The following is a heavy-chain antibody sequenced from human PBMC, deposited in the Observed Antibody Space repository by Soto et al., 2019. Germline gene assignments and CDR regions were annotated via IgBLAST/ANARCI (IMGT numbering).Heavy chain of an antibody. CDR2: ISASGGTT. CDR1: GFTFSNYG. Sequence: EVQVLESGGGLVQPGGSLRLSCAASGFTFSNYGMYWVRQAPGKGLERVSGISASGGTTYYADSVKGRFTISRDNSKNTLYLQMDSLRAEYTAAYYCAKGLSSVSYYYMDVWGKGTTVTVSS. CDR3: AKGLSSVSYYYMDV. D-gene: IGHD1-20*01. J-gene: IGHJ6*03. V-gene: IGHV3-23*01.